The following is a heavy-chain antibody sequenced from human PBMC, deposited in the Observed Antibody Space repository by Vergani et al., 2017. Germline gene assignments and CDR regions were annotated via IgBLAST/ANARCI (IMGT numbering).Heavy chain of an antibody. V-gene: IGHV3-48*02. J-gene: IGHJ6*02. CDR3: ARGDPYYYYYGMDV. Sequence: EVQLVESGGGLVQPGGSLRLSCAASGFTFSSYSMNWVRQAPGEGLEWVSYISSSSSTIYYADSVKGRFTISRDNAKNSLYLQMNSLRDEDTAVYYCARGDPYYYYYGMDVWGQGTTVTVSS. CDR2: ISSSSSTI. D-gene: IGHD2-21*02. CDR1: GFTFSSYS.